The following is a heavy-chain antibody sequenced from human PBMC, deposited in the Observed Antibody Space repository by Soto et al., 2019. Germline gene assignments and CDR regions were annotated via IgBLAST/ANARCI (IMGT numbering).Heavy chain of an antibody. J-gene: IGHJ4*02. D-gene: IGHD2-2*01. Sequence: GGSLRLSCAASRFTFSSYAMHWVRQAPGKGLEWVAVISYDGSNKYYADSVKGRFTISRDNSKNTLYLQMNSLRAEDTAVYYCAREGAGVPAAMLTFDYWGQGTLVTVSS. V-gene: IGHV3-30-3*01. CDR3: AREGAGVPAAMLTFDY. CDR1: RFTFSSYA. CDR2: ISYDGSNK.